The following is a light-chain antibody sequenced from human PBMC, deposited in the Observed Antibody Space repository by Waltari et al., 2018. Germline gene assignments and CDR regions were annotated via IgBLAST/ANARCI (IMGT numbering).Light chain of an antibody. J-gene: IGLJ2*01. CDR2: GTS. Sequence: QSVLTQPPSVSGAPGQRVTISCTGSGSNIGAGYDVHWYQQLPGKAPKLLIYGTSTRPVGVPDRYFCSQSGPPASLAITWLQADDEADYYCQSYDTSLSVVFGGGTKLTVL. CDR3: QSYDTSLSVV. CDR1: GSNIGAGYD. V-gene: IGLV1-40*01.